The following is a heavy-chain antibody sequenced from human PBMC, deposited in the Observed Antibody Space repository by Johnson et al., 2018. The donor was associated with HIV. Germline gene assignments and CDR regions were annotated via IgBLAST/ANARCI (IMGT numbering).Heavy chain of an antibody. V-gene: IGHV3-30*02. CDR2: IRYDGSNK. CDR3: ARDGRGLDAFDI. CDR1: GFTFSGSA. J-gene: IGHJ3*02. D-gene: IGHD3/OR15-3a*01. Sequence: QVQLVESGGGLVQPGGSLKLSCAASGFTFSGSAMHWVRQASGKGLEWVAFIRYDGSNKYYADSVNGRFTISRDNSKNSLYLQMNSLRDVDTAVYYCARDGRGLDAFDIWGQGTMVTVSS.